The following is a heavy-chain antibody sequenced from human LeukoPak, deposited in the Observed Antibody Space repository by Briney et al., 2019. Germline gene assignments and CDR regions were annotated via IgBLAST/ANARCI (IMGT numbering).Heavy chain of an antibody. CDR3: AGQAVAGPFDY. D-gene: IGHD6-19*01. J-gene: IGHJ4*02. Sequence: SETLSLTCIVSGGSISSSYWSWIRQTPGKGLEWIGYIHSSGSSNYNPSLQSRVTISVDTSKNQFSLKLSSVTAADTAVYYCAGQAVAGPFDYWGQGTLVTVSS. CDR2: IHSSGSS. V-gene: IGHV4-4*09. CDR1: GGSISSSY.